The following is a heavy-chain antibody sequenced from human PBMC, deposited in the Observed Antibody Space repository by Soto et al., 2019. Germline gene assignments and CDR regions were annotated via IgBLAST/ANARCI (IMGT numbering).Heavy chain of an antibody. Sequence: VASVNVSCKASGFSFSDYFMHWVRQAPGQGLEWMGIINPSGDSRNYAQKFQGRITMTRDTSRSTVYMELSSLRSDDTAIYYCARSSGGNFGIIIEGSNWFDPWGQGTLVTVSS. CDR1: GFSFSDYF. V-gene: IGHV1-46*01. CDR2: INPSGDSR. J-gene: IGHJ5*02. CDR3: ARSSGGNFGIIIEGSNWFDP. D-gene: IGHD3-3*01.